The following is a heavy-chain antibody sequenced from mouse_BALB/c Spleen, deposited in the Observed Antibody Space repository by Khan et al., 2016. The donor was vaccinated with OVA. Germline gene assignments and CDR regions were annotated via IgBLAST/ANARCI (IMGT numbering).Heavy chain of an antibody. D-gene: IGHD2-2*01. CDR2: INPYYGSS. J-gene: IGHJ3*01. V-gene: IGHV1-39*01. CDR1: GYSFTDYM. CDR3: ARAGWLQGLLAY. Sequence: VQLQQSGPEPVRPGASVKISCKASGYSFTDYMMYWVKQSHGKSLEWIGNINPYYGSSNYNLKFKDKATLTVDRSSSTAYMQLNSLTSEDSAVYFCARAGWLQGLLAYWGQGTLVTVSA.